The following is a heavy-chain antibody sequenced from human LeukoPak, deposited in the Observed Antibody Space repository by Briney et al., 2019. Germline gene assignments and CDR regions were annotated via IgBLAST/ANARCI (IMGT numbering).Heavy chain of an antibody. CDR3: AKHFFGVVNVYYFDY. D-gene: IGHD3-3*01. J-gene: IGHJ4*02. Sequence: GSLRLSCAASGFTFSSYAMSWVRQAPGKGLEWVSAISGSGGSTYYADSVKGRFTISRDNSKNTLYLQMNSLRAEDTAVYYCAKHFFGVVNVYYFDYWGQGTLVTVSS. V-gene: IGHV3-23*01. CDR1: GFTFSSYA. CDR2: ISGSGGST.